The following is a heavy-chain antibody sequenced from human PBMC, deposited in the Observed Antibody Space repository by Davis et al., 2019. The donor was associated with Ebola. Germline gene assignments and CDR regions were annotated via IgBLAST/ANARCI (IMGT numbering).Heavy chain of an antibody. CDR3: ARDGVTIFGVADFDY. CDR1: GFTFSSYS. V-gene: IGHV3-21*01. J-gene: IGHJ4*02. Sequence: GGSLRLSCAASGFTFSSYSMNWVRQAPGKGLEWVSSISSSSSYIYYADSVKGRFTISRDNAKNSLYLQMNSLRAEDTAVYYCARDGVTIFGVADFDYWGQGTLVTVSS. D-gene: IGHD3-3*01. CDR2: ISSSSSYI.